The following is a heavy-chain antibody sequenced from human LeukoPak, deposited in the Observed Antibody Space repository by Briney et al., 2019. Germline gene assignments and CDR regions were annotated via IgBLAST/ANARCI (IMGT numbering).Heavy chain of an antibody. CDR1: GFTFSSYA. V-gene: IGHV3-30-3*01. CDR2: ISYDGNNK. J-gene: IGHJ4*02. D-gene: IGHD6-19*01. Sequence: GGSLRLSCVASGFTFSSYAMHWVRQAPGKGLEWVALISYDGNNKYYADSVKGRFTISRDSSKNTLYLQMNSLRAEDTAVYYCARGGVYSSGSYYLYYFDYWGQGTLVTVSS. CDR3: ARGGVYSSGSYYLYYFDY.